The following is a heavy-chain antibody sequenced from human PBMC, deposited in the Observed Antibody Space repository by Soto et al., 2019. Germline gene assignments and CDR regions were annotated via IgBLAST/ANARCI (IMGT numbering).Heavy chain of an antibody. V-gene: IGHV3-23*01. CDR1: RFTFSTFA. Sequence: EAQLLESGGGLVQPGGSLRLSCDASRFTFSTFAMSWVRQAPGQGLEWVSVISGSGGFTYYADSVKGRFTISRDNSKNTLFLQMSSLRVEDTAVYYCAKRGITIFGVVTNYYSGVDVLGQGTTVTVSS. CDR2: ISGSGGFT. CDR3: AKRGITIFGVVTNYYSGVDV. J-gene: IGHJ6*02. D-gene: IGHD3-3*01.